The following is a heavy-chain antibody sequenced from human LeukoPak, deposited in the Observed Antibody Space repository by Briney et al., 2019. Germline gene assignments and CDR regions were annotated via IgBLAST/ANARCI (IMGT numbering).Heavy chain of an antibody. CDR2: INPNSGGT. J-gene: IGHJ5*02. V-gene: IGHV1-2*06. Sequence: ASVKVSCKASGYTFTGYYMHWVRQAPGQGLEWMGRINPNSGGTNYAQKLQGRVTMTTDTSTSTAYMELRSLRSDDTAVYYCARDAFVTGTTPNWFDPWGQGTLVTVSS. D-gene: IGHD1-7*01. CDR3: ARDAFVTGTTPNWFDP. CDR1: GYTFTGYY.